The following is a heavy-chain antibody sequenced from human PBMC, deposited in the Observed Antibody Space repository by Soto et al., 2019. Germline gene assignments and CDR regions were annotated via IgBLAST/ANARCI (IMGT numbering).Heavy chain of an antibody. D-gene: IGHD3-10*01. V-gene: IGHV4-59*01. CDR1: GGSIISYY. J-gene: IGHJ6*02. CDR2: IYYSGST. Sequence: SETLSLTCTVSGGSIISYYWSCIRQPPRKGLEWIGYIYYSGSTNYNPSLKSRVTISVDTSKNQFSLKLSSVTAADTAVYYCARDRARLLWFGESQYYGMDVWGQGTTV. CDR3: ARDRARLLWFGESQYYGMDV.